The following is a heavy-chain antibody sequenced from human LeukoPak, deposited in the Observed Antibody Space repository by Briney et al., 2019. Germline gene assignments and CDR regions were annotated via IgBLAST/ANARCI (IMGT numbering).Heavy chain of an antibody. V-gene: IGHV4-34*01. D-gene: IGHD3-22*01. CDR1: GGSFSAYY. Sequence: PSETLSLTCAVYGGSFSAYYWSWIRQPPGKGLEWIGEINHSGSTHYNPSLKSRVTISVDPSKNQFSLKLSSVTAADTAVYYCARVGVITMIVNYWGQGTLVTVSS. CDR2: INHSGST. CDR3: ARVGVITMIVNY. J-gene: IGHJ4*02.